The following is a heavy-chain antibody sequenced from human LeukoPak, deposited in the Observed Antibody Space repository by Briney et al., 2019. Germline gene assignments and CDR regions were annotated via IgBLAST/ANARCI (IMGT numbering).Heavy chain of an antibody. CDR2: VSDSGDGT. J-gene: IGHJ4*02. CDR3: AKDLGVVVICDSCDDY. D-gene: IGHD3-22*01. V-gene: IGHV3-23*01. Sequence: PGGSLRLSCAASGFTFSSYAMYWVRQAPGKGLEWVLGVSDSGDGTHYADSVKGRFTISRDNSKNTLYLQMNSLRAEDTAVYYCAKDLGVVVICDSCDDYWGQGTLVTVSS. CDR1: GFTFSSYA.